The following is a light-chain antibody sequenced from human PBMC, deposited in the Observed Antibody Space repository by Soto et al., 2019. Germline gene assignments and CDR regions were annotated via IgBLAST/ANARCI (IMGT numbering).Light chain of an antibody. Sequence: EIVLTQSPGTLSLSPGERATLSCRASQSVSSSYLAWYQQKPGQAPRLLMSAASSRATGIPDRFSGSGSGTDFTLTISRLEAEDFAVYYCQQSSSSPITFGQATRLEIK. CDR1: QSVSSSY. V-gene: IGKV3-20*01. CDR3: QQSSSSPIT. J-gene: IGKJ5*01. CDR2: AAS.